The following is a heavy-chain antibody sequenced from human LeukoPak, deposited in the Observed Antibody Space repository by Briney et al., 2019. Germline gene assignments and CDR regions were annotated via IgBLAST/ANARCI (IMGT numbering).Heavy chain of an antibody. J-gene: IGHJ4*02. CDR2: INPNSGGT. CDR3: AREFQAAAGHTNRVFDY. CDR1: GYTFTGYY. Sequence: ASVKVSCKASGYTFTGYYMHWVRQAPGQGLEWMGWINPNSGGTNYAQKFQGRVTMTRDTSISTAYMELSRLRSDDTAVYYCAREFQAAAGHTNRVFDYWGQGTLVTVSS. V-gene: IGHV1-2*02. D-gene: IGHD6-13*01.